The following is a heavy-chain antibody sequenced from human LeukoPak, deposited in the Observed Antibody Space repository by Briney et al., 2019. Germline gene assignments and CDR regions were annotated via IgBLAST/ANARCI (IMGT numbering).Heavy chain of an antibody. CDR1: GYTFTGHY. CDR3: ARDRGYDFWSGYYNAVDY. CDR2: INPNSGGT. Sequence: ASVKVSCKASGYTFTGHYMHWVRQAPGQGLEWMGWINPNSGGTNYAQKFQGRVTMTRDTSISTAYMELSRLRSDDTAVYYCARDRGYDFWSGYYNAVDYWGQGTLVTVSS. J-gene: IGHJ4*02. V-gene: IGHV1-2*02. D-gene: IGHD3-3*01.